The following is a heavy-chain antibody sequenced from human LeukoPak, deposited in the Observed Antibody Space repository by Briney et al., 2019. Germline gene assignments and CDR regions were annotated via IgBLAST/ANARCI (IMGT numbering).Heavy chain of an antibody. CDR2: INTNTGNP. D-gene: IGHD5-24*01. CDR1: GYIFTNYA. J-gene: IGHJ5*01. Sequence: ASVKASCKASGYIFTNYAMNWVRQAPGQGLEWMGWINTNTGNPTYAQGLTGRFVFSLDTSVSTAYLQISSLKAEDTAVYYSAKEREGPLDSWGQGTLVTVSS. CDR3: AKEREGPLDS. V-gene: IGHV7-4-1*02.